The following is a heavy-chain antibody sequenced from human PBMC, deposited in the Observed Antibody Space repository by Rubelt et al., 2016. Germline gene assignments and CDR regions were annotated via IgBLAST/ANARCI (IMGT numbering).Heavy chain of an antibody. CDR2: ISSSSSTI. CDR1: GFTFSSYS. Sequence: EVQLVESGGGLVQPGGSLRLSCAASGFTFSSYSMNWVRQAPGKGLEWVSYISSSSSTIYYADVGKVRFHISRDNAKNSMYLQMNSLRVEDTAVYYCVKGYGSGSYYTLFDYWGQGTLVTVSS. V-gene: IGHV3-48*01. CDR3: VKGYGSGSYYTLFDY. D-gene: IGHD3-10*01. J-gene: IGHJ4*02.